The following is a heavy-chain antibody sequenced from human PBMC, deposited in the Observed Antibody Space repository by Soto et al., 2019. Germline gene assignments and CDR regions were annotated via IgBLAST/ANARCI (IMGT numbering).Heavy chain of an antibody. D-gene: IGHD3-16*01. CDR1: GFTFSSYA. CDR3: AKGGFWDHNYMDV. Sequence: EVQLLESGGGLVQPGGSLRLSCAASGFTFSSYAMSWVRQAPGKGLEWVSAISGSGYSTYYADSVKGRFTISRDNSKNTLYLQMNSLRAEDTAVYYCAKGGFWDHNYMDVWGKGTTVTVSS. CDR2: ISGSGYST. J-gene: IGHJ6*03. V-gene: IGHV3-23*01.